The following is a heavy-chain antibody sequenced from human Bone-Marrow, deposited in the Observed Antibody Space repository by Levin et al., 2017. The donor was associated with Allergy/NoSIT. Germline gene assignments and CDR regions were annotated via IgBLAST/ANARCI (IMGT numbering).Heavy chain of an antibody. CDR1: GYTFTSYG. D-gene: IGHD2-21*02. CDR3: AREAYCGGDCEFDYDYYGMDV. J-gene: IGHJ6*02. CDR2: ISAYNGNT. Sequence: GESLKISCKASGYTFTSYGISWVRQAPGQGLEWMGWISAYNGNTNYAQKLQGRVTMTTDTSTSTAYMELRSLRSDDTAVYYCAREAYCGGDCEFDYDYYGMDVWGQGTTVTVSS. V-gene: IGHV1-18*01.